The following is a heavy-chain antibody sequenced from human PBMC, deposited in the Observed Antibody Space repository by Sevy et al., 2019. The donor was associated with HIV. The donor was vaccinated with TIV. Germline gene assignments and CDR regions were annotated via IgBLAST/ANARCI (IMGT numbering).Heavy chain of an antibody. CDR2: IYTSGST. CDR3: ASGPLWFGESYYYGMDV. D-gene: IGHD3-10*01. V-gene: IGHV4-4*07. J-gene: IGHJ6*02. CDR1: GGSISSYY. Sequence: SETLSLTCTVSGGSISSYYWSWIRQPAGKGLEWIGRIYTSGSTNYNPSLKSRVTMSVDTSKNQFSLKLSSVTAADTAVYYCASGPLWFGESYYYGMDVWGQRTTVTVSS.